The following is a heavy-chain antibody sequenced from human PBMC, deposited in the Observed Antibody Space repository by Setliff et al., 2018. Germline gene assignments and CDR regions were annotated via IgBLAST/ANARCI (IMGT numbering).Heavy chain of an antibody. J-gene: IGHJ4*02. CDR3: RLWFGELLRDY. CDR1: GVTVSAYD. V-gene: IGHV3-53*01. D-gene: IGHD3-10*01. CDR2: LDNDGST. Sequence: GGSLRLSCAASGVTVSAYDMSWVRQAPGKGLEWVSLLDNDGSTYYSDSVKGRFTISRGTSKNTLYLQMSSLRTEDTAVYYCRLWFGELLRDYWGQGTLVTV.